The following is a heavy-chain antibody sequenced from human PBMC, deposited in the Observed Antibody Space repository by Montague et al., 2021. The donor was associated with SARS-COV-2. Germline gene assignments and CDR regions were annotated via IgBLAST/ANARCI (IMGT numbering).Heavy chain of an antibody. CDR2: LKENGSEK. CDR1: GFTFTSYW. V-gene: IGHV3-7*04. CDR3: ARGPRVVVATLCFDP. D-gene: IGHD2-15*01. J-gene: IGHJ5*02. Sequence: SLRLSCAASGFTFTSYWMAWVRQAPGKGLEWVAILKENGSEKYILDSVKGRFTISRDNAKDSLYLQMNSLRAEDTAVYYCARGPRVVVATLCFDPWGQGTQVTGSS.